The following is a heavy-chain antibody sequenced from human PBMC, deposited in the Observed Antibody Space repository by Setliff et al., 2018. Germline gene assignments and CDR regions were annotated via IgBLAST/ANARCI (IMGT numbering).Heavy chain of an antibody. CDR2: ISAYNGNT. CDR3: ARVPRLEWLLPTFDS. J-gene: IGHJ4*02. Sequence: ASVKVSCKASGYTFTRYAISWVRQAPGQGPEWMGWISAYNGNTNYAQKFQSRVTMTTDTFTNTAYMELRSLRSDDTAVYYCARVPRLEWLLPTFDSWGQGTLVTVSS. D-gene: IGHD3-3*01. V-gene: IGHV1-18*01. CDR1: GYTFTRYA.